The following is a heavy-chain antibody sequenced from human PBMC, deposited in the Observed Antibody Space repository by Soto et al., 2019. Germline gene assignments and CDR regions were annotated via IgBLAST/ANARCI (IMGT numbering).Heavy chain of an antibody. CDR2: ISSGSTNI. D-gene: IGHD1-1*01. V-gene: IGHV3-11*01. CDR1: GFTFSDFY. CDR3: ARDRNAADSDY. Sequence: GGSLRLSCAASGFTFSDFYMSWIRQAPGKGLEWISYISSGSTNIFYADSVKGRFTVSRDNAKNSVYLQMDSLRAEDTAVYYCARDRNAADSDYWGQGTLVTVSS. J-gene: IGHJ4*02.